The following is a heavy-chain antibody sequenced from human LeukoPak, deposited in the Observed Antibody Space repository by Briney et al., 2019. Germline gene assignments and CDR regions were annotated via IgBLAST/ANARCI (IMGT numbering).Heavy chain of an antibody. CDR2: IYRSEAT. CDR1: GGSISGYY. Sequence: PSETLSLTCSVSGGSISGYYWSWLRQPAGKGLEWIRRIYRSEATKYHPSVTSRVTMSVDTSNNQFSLRLTSVTAADTAVYYCARGTTAAAGIFDCWGQGTLVTVSS. CDR3: ARGTTAAAGIFDC. V-gene: IGHV4-4*07. D-gene: IGHD6-13*01. J-gene: IGHJ4*02.